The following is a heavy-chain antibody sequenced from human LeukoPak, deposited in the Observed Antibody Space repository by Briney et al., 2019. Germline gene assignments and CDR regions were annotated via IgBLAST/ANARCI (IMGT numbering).Heavy chain of an antibody. V-gene: IGHV3-23*01. D-gene: IGHD3-22*01. CDR3: AREGRDYDSSGYYYFDY. J-gene: IGHJ4*02. CDR2: ISGSGGST. CDR1: GFTFSSYA. Sequence: RPGGSLRLSCAASGFTFSSYAMSWVRQAPGKGLEWVSAISGSGGSTYYADSVKGRFTISRDNSKNTLYLQMNSLRAEDTAVYYCAREGRDYDSSGYYYFDYWGQGTLVTVSS.